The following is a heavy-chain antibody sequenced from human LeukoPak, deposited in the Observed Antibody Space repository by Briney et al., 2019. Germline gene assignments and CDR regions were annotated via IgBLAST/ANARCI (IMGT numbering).Heavy chain of an antibody. D-gene: IGHD2-2*01. CDR2: MHPNSGNT. Sequence: GSSVQVSCKASGYTFTSYDITWVRQATGQGLPWIGWMHPNSGNTGYAQKFQGRVTMTRNTSISTAYMELRSLRSEDTAVYYCARGRAGRCSSTSCFRNNWFDPWGQGTLVTVSS. CDR1: GYTFTSYD. CDR3: ARGRAGRCSSTSCFRNNWFDP. J-gene: IGHJ5*02. V-gene: IGHV1-8*01.